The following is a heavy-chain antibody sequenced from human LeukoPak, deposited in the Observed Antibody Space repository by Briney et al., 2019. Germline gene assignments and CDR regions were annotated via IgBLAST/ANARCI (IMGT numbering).Heavy chain of an antibody. J-gene: IGHJ4*02. CDR2: IWYDGSNK. Sequence: GGSLRLSCAASGFTFSSYAMHWVRQAPGKGLEWVAVIWYDGSNKYYADSVKGRFTISRDNSKNTLYLQMNSLRAEDTAVYYCATLGQGSDYWGQGTLVTVSS. CDR3: ATLGQGSDY. V-gene: IGHV3-33*08. CDR1: GFTFSSYA.